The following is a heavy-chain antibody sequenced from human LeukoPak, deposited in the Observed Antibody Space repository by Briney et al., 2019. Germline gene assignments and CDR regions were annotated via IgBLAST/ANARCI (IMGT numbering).Heavy chain of an antibody. Sequence: GGSLRLSCAASGFSVINNYMSWVRQAPGKGLEWVSVIYEGDSTYYADSVKGRFTITRDNSKNTLYLQMNSLRAEDTAVYYRAREESGSYFRYWGQGTLVTVSS. CDR2: IYEGDST. CDR1: GFSVINNY. D-gene: IGHD1-26*01. V-gene: IGHV3-53*01. CDR3: AREESGSYFRY. J-gene: IGHJ4*02.